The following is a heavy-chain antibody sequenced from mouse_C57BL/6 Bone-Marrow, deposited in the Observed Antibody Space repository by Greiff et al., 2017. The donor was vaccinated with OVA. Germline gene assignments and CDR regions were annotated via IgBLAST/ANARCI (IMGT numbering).Heavy chain of an antibody. CDR3: ARFTTVVASPFDY. D-gene: IGHD1-1*01. CDR2: INPSSGYT. V-gene: IGHV1-7*01. J-gene: IGHJ2*01. CDR1: GYTFTSYW. Sequence: QVQLQQSVAELAKPGASVKLSCKASGYTFTSYWMHWVKQRPGQGLEWIGYINPSSGYTKYNQKFKDKATLTADKSSSTAYMQLSSLTYEDSAVYYCARFTTVVASPFDYWGQGTTLTVSS.